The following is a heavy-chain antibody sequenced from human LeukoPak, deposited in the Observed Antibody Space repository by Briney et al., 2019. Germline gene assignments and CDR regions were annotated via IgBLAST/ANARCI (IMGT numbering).Heavy chain of an antibody. D-gene: IGHD2-21*02. J-gene: IGHJ4*02. Sequence: GGSLTLSCAASGFTFSSYSMNWVRQAPGKGLEWVSSISSSSSYIYYADSVKGRFTISRDNGKNSLYLQMNSLRAEDTAVYYCASACGGDCYKSASDYWGQGTLVTVSS. CDR2: ISSSSSYI. V-gene: IGHV3-21*01. CDR3: ASACGGDCYKSASDY. CDR1: GFTFSSYS.